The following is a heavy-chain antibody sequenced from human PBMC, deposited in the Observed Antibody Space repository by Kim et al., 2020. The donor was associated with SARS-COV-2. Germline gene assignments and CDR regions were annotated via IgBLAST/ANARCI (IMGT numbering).Heavy chain of an antibody. D-gene: IGHD3-10*01. CDR3: ARAESFYSGSGTYPAFDH. CDR2: ISFGSSYI. CDR1: GFNFSDYN. V-gene: IGHV3-21*01. Sequence: GGSLRLSCAASGFNFSDYNMNWLRQAPGKGPEWVSSISFGSSYIYYADSVRGRFTISRDNAKSSVFLQMTSLRAEDTAVYYCARAESFYSGSGTYPAFDHWGQSIRLTVSS. J-gene: IGHJ3*01.